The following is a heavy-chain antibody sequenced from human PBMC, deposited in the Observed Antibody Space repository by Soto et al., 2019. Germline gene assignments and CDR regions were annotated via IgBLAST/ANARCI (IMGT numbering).Heavy chain of an antibody. CDR2: INHSGST. J-gene: IGHJ5*02. D-gene: IGHD3-10*01. CDR1: GGSFSGYY. V-gene: IGHV4-34*01. CDR3: ARGMVLWFGESLNWFDP. Sequence: SETLSLTCAVYGGSFSGYYWSWIRQPPGKGLEWIGEINHSGSTNYNPSLKSRVTISVDTSKNQFSLKLSSVTAADTAVYYCARGMVLWFGESLNWFDPRGQGTLV.